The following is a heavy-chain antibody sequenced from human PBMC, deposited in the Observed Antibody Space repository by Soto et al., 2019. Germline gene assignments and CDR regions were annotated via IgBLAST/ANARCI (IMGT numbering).Heavy chain of an antibody. CDR2: IYYSGST. CDR1: GGSLNSSSYY. J-gene: IGHJ4*02. D-gene: IGHD4-4*01. CDR3: ARGRHDYSNYYFDY. V-gene: IGHV4-39*01. Sequence: SETLSLTCTVSGGSLNSSSYYWGWIRQPPGKGLEWIGSIYYSGSTYYNPSLKSRVTISVDTSKNQFSLKLSSVTAADTAVYYCARGRHDYSNYYFDYWGQGTLVTVSS.